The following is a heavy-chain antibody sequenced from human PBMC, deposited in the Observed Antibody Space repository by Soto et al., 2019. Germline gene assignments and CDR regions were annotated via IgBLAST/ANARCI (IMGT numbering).Heavy chain of an antibody. CDR3: ARDRIIGTSYSDY. D-gene: IGHD1-7*01. CDR2: IHSSGTT. CDR1: SGSINSFY. V-gene: IGHV4-4*07. J-gene: IGHJ4*02. Sequence: SETLSLTCIVSSGSINSFYWSWIRQPAGKGLEWIGRIHSSGTTNYNPSLKSRVTMSVDTSRNQFSLKLTSVTAADTAVYYWARDRIIGTSYSDYWGQGVLVTVSS.